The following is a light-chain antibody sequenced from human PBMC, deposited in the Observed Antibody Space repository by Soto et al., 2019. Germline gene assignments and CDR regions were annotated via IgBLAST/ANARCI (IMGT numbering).Light chain of an antibody. CDR1: QTISTW. Sequence: DIQMPPSPSAMSASVGDRGSITCRASQTISTWLAWYQQQPGKAPKLLIYDASSLESGVPSRFSGSGSGTEFTLTISSLQPDDFSTYYCQHYNSYLWTFGQGTKVDIK. J-gene: IGKJ1*01. CDR2: DAS. CDR3: QHYNSYLWT. V-gene: IGKV1-5*01.